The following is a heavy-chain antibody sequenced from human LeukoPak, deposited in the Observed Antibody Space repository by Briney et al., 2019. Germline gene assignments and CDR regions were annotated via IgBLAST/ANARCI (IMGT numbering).Heavy chain of an antibody. Sequence: SETLSLTCAVYGGSFSGYYWSWIRQPPGKGLEWIGEINHSGSTNYNPSLKSRVTISVDTSKNQFSLKLSSVTAADTAVYYCARGRHITIFGVVIISWFDPWGQGTLVTVSS. J-gene: IGHJ5*02. CDR1: GGSFSGYY. V-gene: IGHV4-34*01. CDR2: INHSGST. CDR3: ARGRHITIFGVVIISWFDP. D-gene: IGHD3-3*01.